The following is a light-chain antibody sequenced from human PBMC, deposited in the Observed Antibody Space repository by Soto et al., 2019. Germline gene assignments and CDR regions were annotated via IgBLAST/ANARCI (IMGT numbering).Light chain of an antibody. CDR1: QSVRSY. CDR2: DAS. J-gene: IGKJ1*01. CDR3: QQYNDWPLT. Sequence: EIVLTQSPATLSLSPGERATLSCRASQSVRSYLAWPQQKPGQAPRLLIYDASNRATGIPSSFSGTGSGTEFTLTISSLQSEDFALYYCQQYNDWPLTFGQGTKVDIK. V-gene: IGKV3-11*01.